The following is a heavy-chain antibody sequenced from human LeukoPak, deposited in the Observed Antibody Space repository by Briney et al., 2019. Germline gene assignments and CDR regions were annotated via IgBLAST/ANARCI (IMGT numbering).Heavy chain of an antibody. Sequence: SETLSLTCAFYGGSFSIYYWTWIRQSPGKGLEWIGEINHSGSTNYNPSLKSRVTISVDTSKNQFSLKLSSVTAADTAVYYCATYYYDSSGSFFDPWGQGTLVTVSS. D-gene: IGHD3-22*01. J-gene: IGHJ5*02. CDR1: GGSFSIYY. CDR2: INHSGST. V-gene: IGHV4-34*01. CDR3: ATYYYDSSGSFFDP.